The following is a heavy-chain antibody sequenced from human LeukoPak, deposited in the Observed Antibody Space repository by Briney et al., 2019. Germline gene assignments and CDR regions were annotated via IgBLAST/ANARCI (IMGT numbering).Heavy chain of an antibody. CDR3: ARFYCSSTSCQYNWFDP. J-gene: IGHJ5*02. Sequence: GASVKVSCKASGYTFTSYGISWVRQAPGQGLEWMGWISAYNGNTNYAQKFQGRVTMTWDTSISTAYMDLSRLRSDDTAVYYCARFYCSSTSCQYNWFDPWGQGTLVTVSS. V-gene: IGHV1-18*01. CDR1: GYTFTSYG. D-gene: IGHD2-2*01. CDR2: ISAYNGNT.